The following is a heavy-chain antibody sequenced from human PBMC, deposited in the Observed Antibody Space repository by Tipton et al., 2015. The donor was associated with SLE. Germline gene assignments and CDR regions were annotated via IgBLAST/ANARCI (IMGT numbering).Heavy chain of an antibody. Sequence: LRLSCAVYGGSFSGYYWSWIRQPPGKGLEWIGKINRSGSTNYNPSLKSRVTISVDTSKNQFSLKLSSVTAADTAVYYCARGGAVYQYYNYMDVWGKGTTVAVSS. CDR1: GGSFSGYY. CDR2: INRSGST. D-gene: IGHD3-16*01. J-gene: IGHJ6*03. CDR3: ARGGAVYQYYNYMDV. V-gene: IGHV4-34*01.